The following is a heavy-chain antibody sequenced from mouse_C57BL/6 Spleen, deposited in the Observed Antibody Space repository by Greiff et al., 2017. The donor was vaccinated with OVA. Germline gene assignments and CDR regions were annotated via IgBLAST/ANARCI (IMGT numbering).Heavy chain of an antibody. CDR1: GFNIKDYY. CDR3: AGDISCSVPWFAY. Sequence: EVQLQQSGAELVKPGASVKLSCTASGFNIKDYYMHWVKQRTEQGLEWIGRIDPEDGETKYAPKFQGKATITTDTSSNTAYLQLSSLTSADTAVYYYAGDISCSVPWFAYWGQGTLVTVSA. J-gene: IGHJ3*01. V-gene: IGHV14-2*01. CDR2: IDPEDGET.